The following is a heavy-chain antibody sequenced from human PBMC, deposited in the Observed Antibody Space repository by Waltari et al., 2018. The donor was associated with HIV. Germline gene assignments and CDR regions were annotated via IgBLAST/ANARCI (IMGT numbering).Heavy chain of an antibody. CDR2: SHSRGPI. CDR3: ARHLSLTGSFIDF. CDR1: GASIGNPNCY. Sequence: QVRLFESGPGLVQPPETLSLTCSVSGASIGNPNCYWGWVRHPPGKRLEWVASSHSRGPIDDSPSLRGRVARSLDTSKNHLSLSLRSVTAADSGIYYCARHLSLTGSFIDFWGQGAPVVVSS. J-gene: IGHJ4*02. V-gene: IGHV4-39*01. D-gene: IGHD1-20*01.